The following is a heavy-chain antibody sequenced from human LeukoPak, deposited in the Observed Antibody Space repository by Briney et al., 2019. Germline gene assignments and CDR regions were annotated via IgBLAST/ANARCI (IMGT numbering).Heavy chain of an antibody. CDR3: ARAVSGRFDY. J-gene: IGHJ4*02. CDR2: IYYSGST. CDR1: GGSTSPYH. Sequence: PSETLSLTCTVSGGSTSPYHWGWIRQPPGKGLEWTGYIYYSGSTNYNPSLKSRVTISVDTSKNRFSLKLSSVTAADTAIYYCARAVSGRFDYWGQGTLVTVSS. V-gene: IGHV4-59*08. D-gene: IGHD6-19*01.